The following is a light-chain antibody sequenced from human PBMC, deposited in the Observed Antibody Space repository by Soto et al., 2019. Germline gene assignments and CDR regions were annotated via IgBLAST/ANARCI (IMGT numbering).Light chain of an antibody. CDR3: QQSYSTPRT. CDR1: QSISSY. V-gene: IGKV1-39*01. J-gene: IGKJ1*01. CDR2: AAS. Sequence: DIQMTQSPSSLSASVGDRVTITCRASQSISSYLNWYQQKRGKAPKLLIYAASSLQSGVPSRFSGSGSGTDFTLTICSLQPEDFATYYCQQSYSTPRTFGQGTKVEIK.